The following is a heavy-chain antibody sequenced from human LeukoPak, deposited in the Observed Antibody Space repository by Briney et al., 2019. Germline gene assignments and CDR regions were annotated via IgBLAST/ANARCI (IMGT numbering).Heavy chain of an antibody. CDR3: ARESVYDVSFDY. Sequence: GGSLRLSCTASGFTFSRYTMNWVRQAPGKGLEWVSSISTASTVIYYAHSLKGRFTISRDNAKNSLYLQVDSLRAEDTAVYFCARESVYDVSFDYWGQGALVTVSS. V-gene: IGHV3-21*01. CDR2: ISTASTVI. CDR1: GFTFSRYT. J-gene: IGHJ4*02. D-gene: IGHD5/OR15-5a*01.